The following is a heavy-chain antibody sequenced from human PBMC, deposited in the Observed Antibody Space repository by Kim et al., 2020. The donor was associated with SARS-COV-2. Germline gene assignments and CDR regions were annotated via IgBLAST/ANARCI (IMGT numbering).Heavy chain of an antibody. CDR3: ASHLRRGSSQGYWFDP. J-gene: IGHJ5*02. V-gene: IGHV4-39*01. Sequence: SETLSLTCTVSGDSISSSSYFWGWIRQPPGQGLEGFGNIYYSGSTYYNPSLKIRVTISVDTSKNQFSLKLSSVTAADAAEYYCASHLRRGSSQGYWFDP. D-gene: IGHD2-2*01. CDR1: GDSISSSSYF. CDR2: IYYSGST.